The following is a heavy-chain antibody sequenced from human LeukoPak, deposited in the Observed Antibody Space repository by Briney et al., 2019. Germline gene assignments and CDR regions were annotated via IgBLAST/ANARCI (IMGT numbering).Heavy chain of an antibody. V-gene: IGHV3-23*01. CDR2: ISGSGGST. CDR1: GFTFSSYA. Sequence: GGSLRLSCAASGFTFSSYAMSWVRQAPGKGLEWVSAISGSGGSTYYADSVKGRFTISRDNSKNTLYLQMNSLRAEDTAVYYCAKQVSCDTTTCYSGMPPDYWGQGTLVTVSS. D-gene: IGHD2/OR15-2a*01. J-gene: IGHJ4*02. CDR3: AKQVSCDTTTCYSGMPPDY.